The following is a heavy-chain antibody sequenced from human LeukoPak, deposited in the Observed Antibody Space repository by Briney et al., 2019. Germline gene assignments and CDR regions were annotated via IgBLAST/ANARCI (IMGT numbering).Heavy chain of an antibody. J-gene: IGHJ3*02. CDR1: GGSISSYY. CDR3: ARRSSSWSSAFDI. CDR2: IYYSGST. V-gene: IGHV4-59*01. D-gene: IGHD6-13*01. Sequence: PSETLSLTCTVSGGSISSYYWSWIRQPPGKGLEWIGYIYYSGSTNYNPSLKSRVTISVDTSKNQFSLKLSSVTAADTAVYYCARRSSSWSSAFDIWGQGTMVTVSS.